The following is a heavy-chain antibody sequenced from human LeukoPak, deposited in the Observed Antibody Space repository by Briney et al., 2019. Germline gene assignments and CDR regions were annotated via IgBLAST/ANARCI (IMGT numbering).Heavy chain of an antibody. CDR3: ARAVGPFDI. Sequence: PGGSLRLSCAASGFTFSTYDMHWVRQAPGKGLEWVAVIWYDGSIKYYADPVKGRFTISRDNSKNTLYLQMNSLRAEDTAVYYCARAVGPFDIWGQGTIVIVSS. J-gene: IGHJ3*02. V-gene: IGHV3-33*01. CDR1: GFTFSTYD. CDR2: IWYDGSIK.